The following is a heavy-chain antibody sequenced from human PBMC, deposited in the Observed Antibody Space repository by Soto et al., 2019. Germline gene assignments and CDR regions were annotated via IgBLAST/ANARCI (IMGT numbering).Heavy chain of an antibody. Sequence: EVQLVESGGGLVQPGGSLRLSCEASGFTFRNYDMHWVRQGTGKGLEWVSGISAAGDPDYADSVEGRFTISRESAQNPFFLQTNSLRVGDTAVYYCARTDRDFYGLDVWCQGTTVIVSS. CDR3: ARTDRDFYGLDV. CDR2: ISAAGDP. J-gene: IGHJ6*02. V-gene: IGHV3-13*05. CDR1: GFTFRNYD.